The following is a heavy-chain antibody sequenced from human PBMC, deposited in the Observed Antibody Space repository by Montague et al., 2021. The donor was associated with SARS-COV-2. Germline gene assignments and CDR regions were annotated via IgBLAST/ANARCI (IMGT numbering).Heavy chain of an antibody. CDR2: IFYTGST. J-gene: IGHJ4*02. CDR1: GGSTSNYY. D-gene: IGHD2-15*01. CDR3: ARAQNICFIANCVNYFDL. V-gene: IGHV4-59*01. Sequence: SETLSLTCSVSGGSTSNYYWTWIRQSPGKGLQWIEYIFYTGSTKFNPSLKSRVSMSLDTSKNHFSLRLSAATAADTARYYCARAQNICFIANCVNYFDLWGLGALVTVSS.